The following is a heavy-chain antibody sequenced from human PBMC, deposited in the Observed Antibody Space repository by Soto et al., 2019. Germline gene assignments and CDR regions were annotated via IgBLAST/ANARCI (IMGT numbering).Heavy chain of an antibody. CDR1: GCTFTSYG. Sequence: ASVKVSCKASGCTFTSYGISWVRQAPGQGLEWMGWISAYNGNTNYAQKLQGRVTMTTDTSTSTAYMELRSLRSDDTAVYYCARDKSRVGATCVFGYWGQGTLVTVSS. CDR2: ISAYNGNT. CDR3: ARDKSRVGATCVFGY. D-gene: IGHD1-26*01. V-gene: IGHV1-18*04. J-gene: IGHJ4*02.